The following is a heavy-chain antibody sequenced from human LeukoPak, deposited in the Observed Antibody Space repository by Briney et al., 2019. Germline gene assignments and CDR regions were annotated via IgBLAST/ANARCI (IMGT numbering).Heavy chain of an antibody. Sequence: SETLSLTCAVYGGSFSGYYWSWIRQPPGKGLEWIGEINHSGSTNYNPSLKSRVTISVDTSKNQFSLKLSSVTAADTAVYYCARETAAGFCYGMDVWGKGTTVTVSS. CDR1: GGSFSGYY. J-gene: IGHJ6*04. CDR3: ARETAAGFCYGMDV. D-gene: IGHD6-13*01. CDR2: INHSGST. V-gene: IGHV4-34*01.